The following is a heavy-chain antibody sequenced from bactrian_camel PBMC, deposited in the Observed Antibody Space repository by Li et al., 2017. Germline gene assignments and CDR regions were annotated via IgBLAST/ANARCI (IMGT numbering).Heavy chain of an antibody. Sequence: HVQLVESGGRSVQAGESLRLSCAASGYTYRRHCMGWFRQAPGKGLEWVSTINSGGGTTYYADSVKGRFTASRDNAKNTLYLQLNSLKTEDTAIHYCAKSNGGRTFGYWGQGTQVTVS. CDR2: INSGGGTT. CDR3: AKSNGGRTFGY. J-gene: IGHJ6*01. D-gene: IGHD7*01. CDR1: GYTYRRHC. V-gene: IGHV3S1*01.